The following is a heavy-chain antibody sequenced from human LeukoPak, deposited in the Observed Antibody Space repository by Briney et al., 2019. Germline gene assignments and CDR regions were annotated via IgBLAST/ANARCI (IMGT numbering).Heavy chain of an antibody. J-gene: IGHJ4*02. CDR1: GGTYSSYA. CDR2: IIPIFGTA. Sequence: FSVKVSCKASGGTYSSYAISWVRQAPGQGLEWMGGIIPIFGTANYAQKFQGRVTITADESTSTAYMELSSLRSEDTAVYYCASSGRLVRGVIPSFDYWGQGALVSASS. D-gene: IGHD3-10*01. V-gene: IGHV1-69*13. CDR3: ASSGRLVRGVIPSFDY.